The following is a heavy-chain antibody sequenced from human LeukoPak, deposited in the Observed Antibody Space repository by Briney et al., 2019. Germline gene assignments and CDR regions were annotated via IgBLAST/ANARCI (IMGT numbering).Heavy chain of an antibody. J-gene: IGHJ6*03. CDR1: GFTFSSYG. CDR3: VKVRAARPTTYYYMDV. Sequence: GGSLRLSCAASGFTFSSYGIHLVRQAPGKGLEWVAFIRYDGTNKFYADSVKGRFTISRDNSKNTLYLQMTSLRGDDTAVYYCVKVRAARPTTYYYMDVWGKGTTVTVSS. D-gene: IGHD6-6*01. V-gene: IGHV3-30*02. CDR2: IRYDGTNK.